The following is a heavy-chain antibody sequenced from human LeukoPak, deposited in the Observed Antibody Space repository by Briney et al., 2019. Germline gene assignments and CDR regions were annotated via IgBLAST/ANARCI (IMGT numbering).Heavy chain of an antibody. CDR1: GFTFSSYS. V-gene: IGHV3-21*01. Sequence: PGGSLRLSCAASGFTFSSYSMNWVRQAPGKGLEWVSSISSSSSYIYYADSVKGRFTISRDNAKSSLYLQMNSLRAEDTAVYYCARDGYYYDSSGYLLSGAFDIWGQGTMVTVSS. D-gene: IGHD3-22*01. J-gene: IGHJ3*02. CDR2: ISSSSSYI. CDR3: ARDGYYYDSSGYLLSGAFDI.